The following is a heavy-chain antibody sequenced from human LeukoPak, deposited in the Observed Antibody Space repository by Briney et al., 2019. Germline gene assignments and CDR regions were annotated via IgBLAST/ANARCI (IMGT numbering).Heavy chain of an antibody. CDR3: ARVRLVAGTFDY. V-gene: IGHV4-59*01. CDR1: GGSISIYY. CDR2: IYYSGST. Sequence: PSETLSLTCTVSGGSISIYYCSWIRQPPGKGLEWIGYIYYSGSTNYSPSLKSRVAISVDTSKNQFSLKLSSVTAADTAVYYCARVRLVAGTFDYWGQGTLVTVSS. J-gene: IGHJ4*02. D-gene: IGHD6-19*01.